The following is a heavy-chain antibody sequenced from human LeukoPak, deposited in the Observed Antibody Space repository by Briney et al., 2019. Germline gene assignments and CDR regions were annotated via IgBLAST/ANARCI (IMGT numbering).Heavy chain of an antibody. CDR2: SGSGGIT. CDR1: GFTFSYYA. V-gene: IGHV3-23*01. Sequence: GRSLRLSCAASGFTFSYYAMSWVRQAPGKGLEWVSFSGSGGITYFADSVKGRFTISRDNSKNTLHLQMSYLRAEDTGLYYCVKSQSSDRAGYFDYWGQGTLVTVSS. J-gene: IGHJ4*02. CDR3: VKSQSSDRAGYFDY. D-gene: IGHD6-19*01.